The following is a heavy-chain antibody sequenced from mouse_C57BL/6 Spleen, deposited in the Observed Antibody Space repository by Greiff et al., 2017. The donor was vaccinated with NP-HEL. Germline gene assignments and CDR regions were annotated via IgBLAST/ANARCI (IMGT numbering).Heavy chain of an antibody. D-gene: IGHD1-1*01. J-gene: IGHJ2*01. CDR2: IYPGDGDT. CDR3: ARGDTTVVADY. CDR1: GYAFSSSW. Sequence: VQLKESGPELVKPGASVKISCKASGYAFSSSWMNWVKQRPGKGLEWIGRIYPGDGDTNYNGKFKGKATLTADKSSSTAYMQLSSLTSEDSAVYFCARGDTTVVADYWGQGTTLTVSS. V-gene: IGHV1-82*01.